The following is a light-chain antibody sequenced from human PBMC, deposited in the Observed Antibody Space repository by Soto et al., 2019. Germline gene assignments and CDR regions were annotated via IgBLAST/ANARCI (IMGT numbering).Light chain of an antibody. CDR3: HQYNKWPWT. V-gene: IGKV3-15*01. CDR2: AAS. J-gene: IGKJ1*01. Sequence: TGITQSPFTLSVSPGDTATLSCRASQRVSSHLAWYQQKPGQAPRLLIYAASTRATGIPVRFSGSGSETEFTLTIRSLQSEDSAMYYCHQYNKWPWTFGQGTKV. CDR1: QRVSSH.